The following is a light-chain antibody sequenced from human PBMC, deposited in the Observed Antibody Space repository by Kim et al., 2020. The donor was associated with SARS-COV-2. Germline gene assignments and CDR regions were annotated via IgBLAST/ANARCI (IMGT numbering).Light chain of an antibody. Sequence: QSVLTQPPSASGTPGQRVTISCSGSSSNIGRNTVNWYQQLPGTAPKLLIYSNNQRPSGVPDRFSGSKSGTSASLAISGLQSEDEADYYCAAWDDSLRVFGTGTKVT. V-gene: IGLV1-44*01. J-gene: IGLJ1*01. CDR1: SSNIGRNT. CDR3: AAWDDSLRV. CDR2: SNN.